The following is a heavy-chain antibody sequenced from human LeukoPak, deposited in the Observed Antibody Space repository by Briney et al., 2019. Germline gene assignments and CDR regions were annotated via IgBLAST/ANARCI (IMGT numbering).Heavy chain of an antibody. CDR2: IIPIFGTA. J-gene: IGHJ6*03. D-gene: IGHD2-2*01. CDR1: GGTFSSYA. V-gene: IGHV1-69*13. Sequence: GASVKVSCKASGGTFSSYAISWVRQAPGQGLEWMGGIIPIFGTANYAQKFQGRVTITADESTSTAYMELSSLRSEDTAVYYCARIYCSSTSCPYYYYMDVWGKGTTVTVSS. CDR3: ARIYCSSTSCPYYYYMDV.